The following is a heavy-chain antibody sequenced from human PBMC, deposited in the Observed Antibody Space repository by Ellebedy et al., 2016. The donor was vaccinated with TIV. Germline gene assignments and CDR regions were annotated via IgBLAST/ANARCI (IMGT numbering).Heavy chain of an antibody. CDR3: ARGENALGPHK. Sequence: AASVKVSCKASGYTFTGYYMHWARQAPGQGLEWMGWINPNRGDTKYAQKFQGRVTMTRDTSISTAYMELSRLRSDDTAVYYCARGENALGPHKWGQGTLVTVSS. CDR2: INPNRGDT. CDR1: GYTFTGYY. V-gene: IGHV1-2*02. D-gene: IGHD1-1*01. J-gene: IGHJ4*02.